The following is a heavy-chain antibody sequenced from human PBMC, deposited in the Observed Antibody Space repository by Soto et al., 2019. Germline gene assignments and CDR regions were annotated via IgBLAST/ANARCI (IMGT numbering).Heavy chain of an antibody. D-gene: IGHD3-3*01. CDR1: GFTFSSYA. CDR3: AKDHYWTGEPPYYGFWSGPYNWFEP. J-gene: IGHJ5*02. Sequence: PGGSLRLSCAASGFTFSSYAMSWVRQAPGKGLEWVSAISGSGGSTYYADSVKGRFTISRDNSKNTLYLQMNSLRAEDTAVYYCAKDHYWTGEPPYYGFWSGPYNWFEPWGQGNLVNVFS. V-gene: IGHV3-23*01. CDR2: ISGSGGST.